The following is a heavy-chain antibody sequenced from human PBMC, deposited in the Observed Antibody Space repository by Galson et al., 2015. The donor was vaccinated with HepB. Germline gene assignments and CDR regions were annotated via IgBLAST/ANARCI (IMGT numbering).Heavy chain of an antibody. CDR2: ISDSGNT. J-gene: IGHJ4*02. V-gene: IGHV3-23*01. D-gene: IGHD3-10*01. Sequence: SLRLSCAASGLTFSNYAMSWVRQAPGKGLEWVSAISDSGNTYSADSVKGRFTISRDISKNTLYLQMNSLRAEDTAVYYCAKPPLWMVRGVMFDYWGQGTLVTVSS. CDR3: AKPPLWMVRGVMFDY. CDR1: GLTFSNYA.